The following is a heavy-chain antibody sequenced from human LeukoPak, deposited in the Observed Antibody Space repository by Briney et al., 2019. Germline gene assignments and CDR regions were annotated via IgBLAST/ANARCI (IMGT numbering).Heavy chain of an antibody. J-gene: IGHJ4*02. CDR1: GGSFSGYY. CDR2: INHSGST. D-gene: IGHD1-26*01. V-gene: IGHV4-34*01. CDR3: ASRSPSGSYYY. Sequence: KPSETLSLTCAVYGGSFSGYYWSWIRQPPGKGLEWIGEINHSGSTNYNPSLKSRVTISVDTSKNQFSLKLSSVTAADTAVYYCASRSPSGSYYYWGQGTLVTVSS.